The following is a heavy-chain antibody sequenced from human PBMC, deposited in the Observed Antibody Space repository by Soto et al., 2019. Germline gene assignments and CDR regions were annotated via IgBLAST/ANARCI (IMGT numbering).Heavy chain of an antibody. CDR3: ARQGFGVLHGLVDV. D-gene: IGHD3-10*01. V-gene: IGHV4-30-2*01. J-gene: IGHJ6*02. CDR2: IYHSGST. Sequence: SLTCAVSGGSISSGGYSWSWIRQPPGKGLEWIGYIYHSGSTHYNPSLKSRVTISVDRSKNQFSLKLSSVTAADTAVYYCARQGFGVLHGLVDVWGQGTTVTVSS. CDR1: GGSISSGGYS.